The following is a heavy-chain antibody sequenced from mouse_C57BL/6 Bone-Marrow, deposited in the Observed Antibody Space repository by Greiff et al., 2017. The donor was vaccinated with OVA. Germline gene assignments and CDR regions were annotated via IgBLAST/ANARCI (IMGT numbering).Heavy chain of an antibody. CDR1: GYTFTDYE. CDR2: IDPETGGT. CDR3: TRFITTVVGFDY. V-gene: IGHV1-15*01. D-gene: IGHD1-1*01. J-gene: IGHJ2*01. Sequence: VQLQQSGAELVRPGASVTLSCKASGYTFTDYEMHWVKQTPVHGLEWIGAIDPETGGTAYNQKFKGKAILTADKSSSTAYMELRSLTSEDSAVYYCTRFITTVVGFDYWGQGTTLTVSS.